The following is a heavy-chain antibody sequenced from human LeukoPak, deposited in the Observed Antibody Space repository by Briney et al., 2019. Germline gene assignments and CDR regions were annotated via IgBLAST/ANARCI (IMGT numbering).Heavy chain of an antibody. Sequence: PSETLSLTCTVSGGSISSHYWSWIRQPPGKGLERIGYIYYSGSTNYNPSLKSRVTISVDTSKNQFSLKLSSVTAADTAVYYCARGGLDYDFWSGYYRYWGQGTLVTVSS. CDR3: ARGGLDYDFWSGYYRY. CDR2: IYYSGST. CDR1: GGSISSHY. V-gene: IGHV4-59*11. J-gene: IGHJ4*02. D-gene: IGHD3-3*01.